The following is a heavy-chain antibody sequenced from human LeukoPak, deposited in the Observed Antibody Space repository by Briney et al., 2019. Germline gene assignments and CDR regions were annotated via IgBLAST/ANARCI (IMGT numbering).Heavy chain of an antibody. CDR2: MNPNSGNT. D-gene: IGHD2-2*01. V-gene: IGHV1-8*01. CDR3: ARDFPRSTSCLGY. Sequence: ASVKVPCKASGYTFTSYDINWVRQATGQGLGWMGWMNPNSGNTGYAQKFQGRVTMTRNTSISTAYMELSSLRSEDTAVYYCARDFPRSTSCLGYWGQGTLVTVSS. CDR1: GYTFTSYD. J-gene: IGHJ4*02.